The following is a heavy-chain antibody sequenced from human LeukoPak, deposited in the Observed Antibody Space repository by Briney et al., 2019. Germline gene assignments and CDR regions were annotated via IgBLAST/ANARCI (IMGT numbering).Heavy chain of an antibody. V-gene: IGHV4-34*01. J-gene: IGHJ5*02. CDR3: ARRGLRFLESVKYSWFDP. CDR2: INHSGST. CDR1: GGSFSGYY. D-gene: IGHD3-3*01. Sequence: PSETLSLTXTVYGGSFSGYYWTWISQPPGKGLEWIGEINHSGSTNYNPSLKSRVTISVDTSKSQFSLKLSSVTAADTAIYFCARRGLRFLESVKYSWFDPWGQGTLVTVSS.